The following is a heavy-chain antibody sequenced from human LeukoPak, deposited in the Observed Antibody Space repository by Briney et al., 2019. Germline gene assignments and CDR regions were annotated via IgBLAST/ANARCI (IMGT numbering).Heavy chain of an antibody. CDR1: GFTFSSYA. Sequence: PGGSLRLSCAASGFTFSSYAMHWVRQAPGKGLEWVGVILYDGSNKYYVDSVKGRFTISRDNSKDTLYLQMNSLRDDDTAVYYCARDRGSNGYYGMDVWGQGTTVTVSS. D-gene: IGHD3-16*01. V-gene: IGHV3-30*04. J-gene: IGHJ6*02. CDR2: ILYDGSNK. CDR3: ARDRGSNGYYGMDV.